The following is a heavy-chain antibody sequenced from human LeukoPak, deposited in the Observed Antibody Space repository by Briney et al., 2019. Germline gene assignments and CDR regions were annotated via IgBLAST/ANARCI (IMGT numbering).Heavy chain of an antibody. CDR2: INHSGST. V-gene: IGHV4-34*01. Sequence: SETLSLTCAVYGGSFSGYYWSWIRQPPGKGLEWIGEINHSGSTNYNPSLKSRVTISVDTSKNQFSLKLSSVTAADTAVYYCARGMPLDVHTAMVNFDYWGQGTLVTVSS. CDR1: GGSFSGYY. D-gene: IGHD5-18*01. J-gene: IGHJ4*02. CDR3: ARGMPLDVHTAMVNFDY.